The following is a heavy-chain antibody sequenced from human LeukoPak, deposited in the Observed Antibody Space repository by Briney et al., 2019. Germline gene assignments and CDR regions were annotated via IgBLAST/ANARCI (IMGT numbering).Heavy chain of an antibody. D-gene: IGHD2-15*01. J-gene: IGHJ4*02. CDR2: IYYSGST. Sequence: SETLSLTCTVSGDSISSGAYYWNWIRQHPGKGLEWIVYIYYSGSTYYTPSLKGRVTISRYPSKNQFSLKLRSVTAADTAVYYCARAGPDCSGGSCYGVFDYWGQGALVTVSS. V-gene: IGHV4-31*03. CDR3: ARAGPDCSGGSCYGVFDY. CDR1: GDSISSGAYY.